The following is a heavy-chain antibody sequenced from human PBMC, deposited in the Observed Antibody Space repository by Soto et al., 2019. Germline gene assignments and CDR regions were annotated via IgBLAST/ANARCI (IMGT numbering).Heavy chain of an antibody. Sequence: ASVKVSCXASGYTCTSYYMCWVRQAPGQGLEWMGIINPSGGSTSYEQKFQGRVTMTRDTSTITVYMELSSLRSEDTAVYYCARDLIAARXVGGMDVWGQGTTVTVSS. J-gene: IGHJ6*02. V-gene: IGHV1-46*01. CDR3: ARDLIAARXVGGMDV. D-gene: IGHD6-6*01. CDR2: INPSGGST. CDR1: GYTCTSYY.